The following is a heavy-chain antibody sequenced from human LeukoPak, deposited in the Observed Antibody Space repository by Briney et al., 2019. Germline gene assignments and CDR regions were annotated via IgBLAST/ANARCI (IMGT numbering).Heavy chain of an antibody. CDR3: ARLPSAYSSSSFLDY. CDR1: GGSFSGYY. J-gene: IGHJ4*02. D-gene: IGHD6-6*01. CDR2: INHSGST. Sequence: SETLSLTCAVYGGSFSGYYWSWIRQPPGKGLEWIGEINHSGSTNYNPSLKSRVTISVDTSKNQFSLKLSSVTAADTAVYYCARLPSAYSSSSFLDYWGQGTLVTVSS. V-gene: IGHV4-34*01.